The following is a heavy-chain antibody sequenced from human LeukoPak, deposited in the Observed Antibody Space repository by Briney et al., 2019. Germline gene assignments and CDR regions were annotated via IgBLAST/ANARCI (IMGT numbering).Heavy chain of an antibody. Sequence: ASVKVSCKPSGYTFTGYYMHWVRQALGQGLEWMGRINPNSGATNYAQKFQGRVTMTRDTSIGTAYMELTTLRSDDTAVYYCAKSIEYCGADCYGYFDLWGRGTLVTVSS. J-gene: IGHJ2*01. CDR1: GYTFTGYY. V-gene: IGHV1-2*06. CDR2: INPNSGAT. D-gene: IGHD2-21*02. CDR3: AKSIEYCGADCYGYFDL.